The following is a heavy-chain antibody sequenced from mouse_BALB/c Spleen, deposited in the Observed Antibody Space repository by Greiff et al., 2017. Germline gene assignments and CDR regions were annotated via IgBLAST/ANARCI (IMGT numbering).Heavy chain of an antibody. CDR1: GDSITSGY. Sequence: EVKLVESGPSLVKPSQTLSLTCSVTGDSITSGYWNWVRKFPGNKLEYMGYISYSGSTYYNPSLKSRISITRDTSKNQYYLQLNSVTTEDAASYYGARGISRVWYFDVWGAGTTVTVSS. D-gene: IGHD2-10*02. V-gene: IGHV3-8*02. J-gene: IGHJ1*01. CDR2: ISYSGST. CDR3: ARGISRVWYFDV.